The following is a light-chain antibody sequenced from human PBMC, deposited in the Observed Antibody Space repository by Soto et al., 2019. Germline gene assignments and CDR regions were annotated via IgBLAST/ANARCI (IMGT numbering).Light chain of an antibody. J-gene: IGLJ1*01. CDR1: SSDIGGYIF. V-gene: IGLV2-14*01. Sequence: QSLLTQPASVSGSPGQSITVSCTGTSSDIGGYIFVSWYQQHPGKVPKLLIYEGTKRPSGLSDRFSGSISGNTASLTISGLQAEDEADYYCSSYTNINTHVFGTGTKVTVL. CDR3: SSYTNINTHV. CDR2: EGT.